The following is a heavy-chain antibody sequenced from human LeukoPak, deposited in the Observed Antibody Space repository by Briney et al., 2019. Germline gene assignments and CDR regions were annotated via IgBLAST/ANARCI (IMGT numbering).Heavy chain of an antibody. CDR3: ARARVEHRARAYYYYGMDV. V-gene: IGHV1-69*04. Sequence: SVKVSCKASGGTFSSYAISWVRQAPGQGLEWMGRIIPILGIANYAQKFQSRVTITADKSTSTAYMELSSLRSEDTAVYYCARARVEHRARAYYYYGMDVWGQGTTVTVSS. CDR2: IIPILGIA. J-gene: IGHJ6*02. D-gene: IGHD1/OR15-1a*01. CDR1: GGTFSSYA.